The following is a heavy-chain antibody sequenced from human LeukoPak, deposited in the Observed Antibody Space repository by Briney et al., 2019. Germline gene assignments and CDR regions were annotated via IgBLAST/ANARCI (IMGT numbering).Heavy chain of an antibody. CDR1: GGSIGSSHYY. CDR3: ARDGDTAMVTGAFDI. Sequence: SETLSLTCTVSGGSIGSSHYYWGWIRQPPGKGLEWIGSIYYSGSTYYNPSLKSRVTISVDTSKNQFSLKLSSVTAADTAVYYCARDGDTAMVTGAFDIWGQGTMVTVSS. J-gene: IGHJ3*02. D-gene: IGHD5-18*01. V-gene: IGHV4-39*07. CDR2: IYYSGST.